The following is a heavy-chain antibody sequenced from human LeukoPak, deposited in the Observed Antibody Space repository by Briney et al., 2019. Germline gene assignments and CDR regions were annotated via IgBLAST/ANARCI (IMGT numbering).Heavy chain of an antibody. CDR2: INHSGST. D-gene: IGHD6-6*01. CDR3: ARGLRYSSSYYFDY. CDR1: GGSFSGYY. J-gene: IGHJ4*02. Sequence: SETLSLTCAVYGGSFSGYYWSWIRQPPGKGLEWIGEINHSGSTNYNPSLKSRVTISVDTSKNQFSLKLSSVTAADTAVYYCARGLRYSSSYYFDYWGQRTLVTVSS. V-gene: IGHV4-34*01.